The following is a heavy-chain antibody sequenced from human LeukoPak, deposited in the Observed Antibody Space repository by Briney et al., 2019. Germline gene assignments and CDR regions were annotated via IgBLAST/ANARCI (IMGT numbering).Heavy chain of an antibody. D-gene: IGHD3-10*01. J-gene: IGHJ6*02. V-gene: IGHV3-7*01. Sequence: RGSLRLSCAASGFSLSNYWMSWVRQAPGKGLEWVANVNQDGSDKYYVDSVMGRFTISKDNAKNSVYLQMNSLRPEDTAIYYCAWYGVTHGLDVWGQGTTVTVSS. CDR1: GFSLSNYW. CDR2: VNQDGSDK. CDR3: AWYGVTHGLDV.